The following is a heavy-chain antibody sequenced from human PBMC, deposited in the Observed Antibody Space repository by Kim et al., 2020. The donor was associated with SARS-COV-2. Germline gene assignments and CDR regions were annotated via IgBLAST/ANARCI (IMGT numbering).Heavy chain of an antibody. D-gene: IGHD3-10*01. CDR3: ARGYLMVRGVREFDY. Sequence: SETLSLTCAVSGGSISSGGYSWSWIRQPPGKGLEWIGYIYHSGSTYYNPSLKSRVTISVDRSKNQFSLKLSSVTAADTAVYYCARGYLMVRGVREFDYWGQGTLVTVSS. CDR1: GGSISSGGYS. V-gene: IGHV4-30-2*01. CDR2: IYHSGST. J-gene: IGHJ4*02.